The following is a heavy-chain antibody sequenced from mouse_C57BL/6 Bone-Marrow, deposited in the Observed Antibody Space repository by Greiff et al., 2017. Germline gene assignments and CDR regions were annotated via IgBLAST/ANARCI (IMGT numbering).Heavy chain of an antibody. CDR3: ARGGITMDY. J-gene: IGHJ4*01. D-gene: IGHD2-4*01. Sequence: QVQLQQPGAELVMPGASVKLSCKASGYTFTSYWMHWVKQRPGQGLEWIGEIDPSDSYTNYNQKFKGKSTLTVDKSSSTAYMQLISLTSEDSAVYYCARGGITMDYWGQGTSVTVSS. CDR2: IDPSDSYT. V-gene: IGHV1-69*01. CDR1: GYTFTSYW.